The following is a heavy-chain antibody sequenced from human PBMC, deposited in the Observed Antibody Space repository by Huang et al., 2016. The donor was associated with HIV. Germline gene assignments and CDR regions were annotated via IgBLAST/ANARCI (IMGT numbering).Heavy chain of an antibody. CDR1: GGSIRSDNYY. D-gene: IGHD3-10*01. CDR2: IYYSVST. CDR3: ARLPGSITMIRGVITDPY. Sequence: QLQLQESGPGLVKPSETLSLTCTVSGGSIRSDNYYWGWIRQPPGKGLEWIGSIYYSVSTDHTPSLKRRVTITVDTSKNQFSLKMRSVTAADTAVYYCARLPGSITMIRGVITDPYWGQGTLVTVSS. J-gene: IGHJ4*02. V-gene: IGHV4-39*01.